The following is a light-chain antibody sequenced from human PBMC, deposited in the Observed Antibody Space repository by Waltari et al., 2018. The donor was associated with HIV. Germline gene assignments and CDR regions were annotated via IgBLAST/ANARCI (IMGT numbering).Light chain of an antibody. V-gene: IGKV4-1*01. J-gene: IGKJ4*01. CDR1: TTDLYHSDNKNS. Sequence: DIVMTQSPDSLAVSLGETVSLNCKSSTTDLYHSDNKNSLPWYQHKPGQAPRVLISWASTRAVMVPSSIPALGVPERFSGSGSGTNFSLTISGLQEDDVAIYYCQQYFSLPPTFGGGTRVERK. CDR3: QQYFSLPPT. CDR2: WAS.